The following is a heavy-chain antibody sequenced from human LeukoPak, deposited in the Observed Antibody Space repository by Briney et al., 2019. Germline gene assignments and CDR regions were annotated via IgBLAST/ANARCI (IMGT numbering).Heavy chain of an antibody. V-gene: IGHV4-59*01. CDR2: IYYSGST. J-gene: IGHJ3*02. Sequence: SETLSLTCTVSGGSISSYYWSWIRQPPGKGLEWIGYIYYSGSTNYNPSLKSRVTISVDTSKNQFSLKLSSVTAADTAVYYCAREVPLDIWGQGTMVTVSS. CDR1: GGSISSYY. CDR3: AREVPLDI.